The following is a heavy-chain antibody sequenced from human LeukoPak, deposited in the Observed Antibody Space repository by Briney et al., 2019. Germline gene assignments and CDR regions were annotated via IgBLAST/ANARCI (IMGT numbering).Heavy chain of an antibody. CDR2: INHSGST. CDR3: ARPTRGAAAGRAYYYYYYMDV. CDR1: GGSISSYY. D-gene: IGHD6-13*01. J-gene: IGHJ6*03. V-gene: IGHV4-34*01. Sequence: SETLSLTCTVSGGSISSYYWSWIRQPPGKGLEWIGEINHSGSTNYNPSLKSRVTISVDTSKNQFSLKLSSVTAADTAVYYCARPTRGAAAGRAYYYYYYMDVWGKGTTVTISS.